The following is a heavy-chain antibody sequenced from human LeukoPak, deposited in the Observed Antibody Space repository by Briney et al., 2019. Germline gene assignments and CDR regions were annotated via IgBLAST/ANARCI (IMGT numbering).Heavy chain of an antibody. CDR1: GFTFSNAW. Sequence: GGSLRLSCAASGFTFSNAWMSWVRQAPGKGLEWVGRIKSKTDGGTTDYAAPVNGRFTISRDDSKNTLYLQMNSLKTEDTAVYYCTAIYSSGWFEYFQHWGQGTLVTVSS. CDR2: IKSKTDGGTT. V-gene: IGHV3-15*01. J-gene: IGHJ1*01. CDR3: TAIYSSGWFEYFQH. D-gene: IGHD6-19*01.